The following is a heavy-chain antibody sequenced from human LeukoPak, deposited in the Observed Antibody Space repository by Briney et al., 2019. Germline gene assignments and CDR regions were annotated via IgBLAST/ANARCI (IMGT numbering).Heavy chain of an antibody. Sequence: GASVKVSCKASGYTFTSYGISWVRQAPGQELEWMGWISAYNGNTNYAQKLQGRVAMTTDTSTSTAYMELRSLRSDDTAVYYCARGATGYLYYYYYYGMDVWGQGTTVTVSS. CDR1: GYTFTSYG. V-gene: IGHV1-18*01. J-gene: IGHJ6*02. CDR2: ISAYNGNT. CDR3: ARGATGYLYYYYYYGMDV. D-gene: IGHD3-9*01.